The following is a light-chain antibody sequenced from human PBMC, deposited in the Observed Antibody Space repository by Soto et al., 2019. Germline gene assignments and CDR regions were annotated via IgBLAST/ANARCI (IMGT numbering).Light chain of an antibody. V-gene: IGKV1-5*03. CDR2: KAS. Sequence: DIQMTQSPSTLSASVGDRVTITCRASQSISSWLAWYQQKPGKAPNLLIYKASSLESGVPSRFSGIGSGTEFTLTISSLQPDDFATYYCKQYNSDLTFGQGTKLEIK. J-gene: IGKJ2*01. CDR3: KQYNSDLT. CDR1: QSISSW.